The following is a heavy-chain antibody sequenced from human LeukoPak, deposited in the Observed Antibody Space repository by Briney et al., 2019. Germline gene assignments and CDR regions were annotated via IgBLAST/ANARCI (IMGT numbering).Heavy chain of an antibody. D-gene: IGHD4-23*01. V-gene: IGHV3-53*01. CDR3: ARRAGGYSHPYDY. CDR1: GFTFSSYG. J-gene: IGHJ4*02. Sequence: PGGSLRLSCAASGFTFSSYGMSWVRQAPGEGLEWVSLIYSGGSTYYADSVKGRFTISRDNSKNTLYLQMNSLRAEDTAVYYCARRAGGYSHPYDYWGQGTLVTVSS. CDR2: IYSGGST.